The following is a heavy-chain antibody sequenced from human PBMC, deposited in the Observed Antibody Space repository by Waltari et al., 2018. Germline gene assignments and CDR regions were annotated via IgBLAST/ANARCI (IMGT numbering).Heavy chain of an antibody. CDR3: TSDIAAAGFDY. J-gene: IGHJ4*02. CDR2: IRKKAFGATT. D-gene: IGHD6-13*01. V-gene: IGHV3-49*04. Sequence: ESGGGLVQPGRSLRLSCDTYGFSLGDYGMTWVRQATQKRLEWVGYIRKKAFGATTEFAASVKGRFSLSRDDSKGSIYLQMNSLTADDTAIYYCTSDIAAAGFDYWGQGISVTVSS. CDR1: GFSLGDYG.